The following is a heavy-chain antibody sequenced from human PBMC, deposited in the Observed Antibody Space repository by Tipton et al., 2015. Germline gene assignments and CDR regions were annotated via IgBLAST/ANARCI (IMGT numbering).Heavy chain of an antibody. CDR3: ARELRCYYGMDV. J-gene: IGHJ6*02. CDR1: GGSISSSDYY. V-gene: IGHV4-31*03. Sequence: TLSLTCTVSGGSISSSDYYWTWVRQHPGKGLEWIGYIFYTGGTYYNPSLKSRVTISVDTSKNHFSLSLSSVTAADAAVYDCARELRCYYGMDVWGQGTSVTVSS. CDR2: IFYTGGT.